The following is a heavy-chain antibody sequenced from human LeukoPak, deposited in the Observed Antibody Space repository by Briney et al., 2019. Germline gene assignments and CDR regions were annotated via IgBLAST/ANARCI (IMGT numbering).Heavy chain of an antibody. J-gene: IGHJ6*03. CDR1: GFTFSSYA. V-gene: IGHV3-64*01. CDR3: ARVGLYGSGSPYYYYMDV. D-gene: IGHD3-10*01. CDR2: ISSNGGST. Sequence: GGSLRLSCAASGFTFSSYAMHWVRQAPGKGLEYVSAISSNGGSTYYANSVKGRFTISRDNSKNTLYLQMGGLRAEDMAVYYCARVGLYGSGSPYYYYMDVWGKGTTVTVSS.